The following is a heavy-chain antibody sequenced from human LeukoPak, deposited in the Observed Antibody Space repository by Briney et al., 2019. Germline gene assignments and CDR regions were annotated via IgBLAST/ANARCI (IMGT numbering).Heavy chain of an antibody. CDR3: ARGGVGRAGN. CDR1: GGSFSGYY. Sequence: SETLSLTCAVYGGSFSGYYWSWIRQPPGKGLEWIGEINHSGSSNHNPSLKSRVTISVDTSKNQFSLKLSSVTAADTAVYYCARGGVGRAGNWGQGKLVTVSS. CDR2: INHSGSS. J-gene: IGHJ4*02. D-gene: IGHD2-15*01. V-gene: IGHV4-34*01.